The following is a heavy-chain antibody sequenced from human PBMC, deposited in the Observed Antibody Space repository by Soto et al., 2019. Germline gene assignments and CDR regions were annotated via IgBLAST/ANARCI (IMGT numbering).Heavy chain of an antibody. J-gene: IGHJ3*02. D-gene: IGHD2-21*01. CDR2: ISGSVDST. Sequence: GGSLRLSCGASGLTFSKYAMTWVRQAPGKGLEWVSAISGSVDSTYYADSVKGRFTISRDNSKNTLYLQMNSLRAEDTAVYYCARGVIGAFDIWGQGTMVTVSS. CDR1: GLTFSKYA. V-gene: IGHV3-23*01. CDR3: ARGVIGAFDI.